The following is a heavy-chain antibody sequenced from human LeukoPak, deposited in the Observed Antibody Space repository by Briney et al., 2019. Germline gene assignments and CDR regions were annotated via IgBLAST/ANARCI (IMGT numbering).Heavy chain of an antibody. CDR1: GYTLTELS. CDR2: FDPEDGET. D-gene: IGHD3-10*01. J-gene: IGHJ4*02. CDR3: ATEGKMVRGVYTDY. V-gene: IGHV1-24*01. Sequence: GASVRVSCKVSGYTLTELSMHWVRQAPGKGLEWMGRFDPEDGETIYAQKFQGRATMTADTSTDTVYMELSSLRSEDTAVYYCATEGKMVRGVYTDYWGQGTLVTVSS.